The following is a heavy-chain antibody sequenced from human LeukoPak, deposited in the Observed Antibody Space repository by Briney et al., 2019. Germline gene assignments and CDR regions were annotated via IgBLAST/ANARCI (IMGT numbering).Heavy chain of an antibody. CDR3: AREVGAINY. D-gene: IGHD1-26*01. Sequence: GGSLRLSCAASGFTVSSNYMNWVRQAPGKGLEWVSYISSSSSTIYYADSVKGRFTISRDNAKNSLYLQMNSLRAEDTAVYYCAREVGAINYWGQGALVSVSS. V-gene: IGHV3-48*04. CDR2: ISSSSSTI. J-gene: IGHJ4*02. CDR1: GFTVSSNY.